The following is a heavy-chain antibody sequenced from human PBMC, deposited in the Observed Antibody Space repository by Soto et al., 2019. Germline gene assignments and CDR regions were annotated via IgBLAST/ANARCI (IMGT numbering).Heavy chain of an antibody. J-gene: IGHJ6*02. D-gene: IGHD3-16*01. CDR2: INAYNGNT. V-gene: IGHV1-18*01. CDR1: GGTFSSYT. Sequence: GASVKVSCKASGGTFSSYTISWVRQAPGQGLEWMGWINAYNGNTNYAQNLQGRVTLTTDTSTSTAYMELRSLRSNDTAVYYCAMVDVYVTPSPQDVWGQGTTVTAP. CDR3: AMVDVYVTPSPQDV.